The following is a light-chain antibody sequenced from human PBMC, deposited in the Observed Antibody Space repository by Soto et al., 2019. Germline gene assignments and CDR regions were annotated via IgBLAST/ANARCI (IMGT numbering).Light chain of an antibody. Sequence: QSALTQPASVSGSPGQSITISCTGTTSDIGGYNYVSWYQQHPDKAPKLMIYDVSNRPSGVSNRFSGSKSGNTASLTISGLQAEDEADDYCSSYTTSSTLVVFGGGTKLTVL. V-gene: IGLV2-14*01. CDR2: DVS. CDR1: TSDIGGYNY. J-gene: IGLJ2*01. CDR3: SSYTTSSTLVV.